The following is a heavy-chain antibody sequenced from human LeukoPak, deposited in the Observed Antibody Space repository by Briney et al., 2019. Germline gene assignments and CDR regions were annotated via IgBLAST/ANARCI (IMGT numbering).Heavy chain of an antibody. D-gene: IGHD3-22*01. J-gene: IGHJ3*01. Sequence: GGSLRLSCAASGIAFSNSIMHWVRQAPGKGLEWVSAMSFDGFSKYYADSLKGRLSISRDDSKNTVYLQMNSPRLEDTAVYYCAREGHTSGYCGTFDVWGQGTTVVVSS. CDR3: AREGHTSGYCGTFDV. CDR2: MSFDGFSK. V-gene: IGHV3-30*04. CDR1: GIAFSNSI.